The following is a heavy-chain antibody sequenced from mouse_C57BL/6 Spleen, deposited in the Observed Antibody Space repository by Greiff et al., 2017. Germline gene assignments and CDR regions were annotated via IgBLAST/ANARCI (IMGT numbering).Heavy chain of an antibody. V-gene: IGHV5-6*01. Sequence: EVQVVESGGDLVKPGGSLKLSCAASGFTFSSYGMSWVRQTPDKRLEWVATISSGGSYTYYPDSVKGRFTISRDTAKNTLYLQLSSLKSEDTAMYYCARHEGDGYYRYFDYWGQGTTLTVSS. J-gene: IGHJ2*01. D-gene: IGHD2-3*01. CDR3: ARHEGDGYYRYFDY. CDR1: GFTFSSYG. CDR2: ISSGGSYT.